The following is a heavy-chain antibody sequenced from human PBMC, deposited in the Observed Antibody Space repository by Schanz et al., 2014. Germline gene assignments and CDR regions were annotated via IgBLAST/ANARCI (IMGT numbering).Heavy chain of an antibody. V-gene: IGHV1-8*01. J-gene: IGHJ6*03. CDR3: AKGPYYYYYMDV. CDR2: MNSKTGNT. Sequence: QVQLVQSGAEVKKPGASVKVSCKASGYTFTSYDINWVRQATGQGLEWMGWMNSKTGNTGYAQRFQGRVTMTRNTSITTAYLELSSLRSGDTAVYYCAKGPYYYYYMDVWGNGTTVTVSS. CDR1: GYTFTSYD.